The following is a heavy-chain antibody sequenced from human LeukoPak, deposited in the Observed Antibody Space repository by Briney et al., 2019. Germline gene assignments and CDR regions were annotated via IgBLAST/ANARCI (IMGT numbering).Heavy chain of an antibody. CDR1: GGSISSHF. J-gene: IGHJ4*02. D-gene: IGHD1-26*01. CDR2: IFYTGST. Sequence: SETLSLTCTVSGGSISSHFWSWIRQPPGKGLEWIGYIFYTGSTNYNPPLKSRVTISVDTSKNQFSLKLSSVTAADTAVYYCARDGYSGTSHFDHWGQGTLVTVSS. V-gene: IGHV4-59*11. CDR3: ARDGYSGTSHFDH.